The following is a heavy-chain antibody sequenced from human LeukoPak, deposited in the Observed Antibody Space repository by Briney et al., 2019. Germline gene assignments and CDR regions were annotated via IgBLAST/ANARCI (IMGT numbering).Heavy chain of an antibody. V-gene: IGHV3-74*01. J-gene: IGHJ4*02. D-gene: IGHD2-15*01. CDR3: ARELPFDY. CDR2: IKSDGSRT. CDR1: GFTFSNYW. Sequence: GGSLRLSCAASGFTFSNYWMHWVRQAPGKGLVWVSRIKSDGSRTDYAGSVKGRFTISRDKAKNTLYLQMNSLRAEDTAVYYCARELPFDYWGRGTLVTVSS.